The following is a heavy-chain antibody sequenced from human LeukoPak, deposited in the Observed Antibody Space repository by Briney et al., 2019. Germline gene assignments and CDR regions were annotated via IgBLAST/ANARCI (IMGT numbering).Heavy chain of an antibody. CDR2: ISHSGTT. CDR3: ARLGPHLDY. V-gene: IGHV4-30-2*01. CDR1: GGSISSGGYS. J-gene: IGHJ4*02. D-gene: IGHD7-27*01. Sequence: SETLSLTCAVSGGSISSGGYSWSWIRQPPGKGLEWIVYISHSGTTSYNPSLKSRVTISVDRSRNQFSLKLTSVTAADTAVYYCARLGPHLDYWGQGTLVTVSS.